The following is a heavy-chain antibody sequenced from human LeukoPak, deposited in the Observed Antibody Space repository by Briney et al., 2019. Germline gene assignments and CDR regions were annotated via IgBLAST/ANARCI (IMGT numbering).Heavy chain of an antibody. J-gene: IGHJ6*03. CDR3: AKDRCSNGIGCYYYYMDV. CDR1: GYTFTSYD. D-gene: IGHD2-8*01. V-gene: IGHV1-8*03. Sequence: GASVKVSCKASGYTFTSYDINWVRQATGQGLEWMGWMNPNSGNTGYAQKFQGRVTITRNTSISTAYMELSSLGSEDTAVYYCAKDRCSNGIGCYYYYMDVWGKGTTVTISS. CDR2: MNPNSGNT.